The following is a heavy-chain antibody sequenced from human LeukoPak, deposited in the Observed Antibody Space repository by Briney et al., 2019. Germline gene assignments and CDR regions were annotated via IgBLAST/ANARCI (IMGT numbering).Heavy chain of an antibody. Sequence: GGSLRLSCAASGFTFRSHWMHWVRQAPGKGLVWVSRINNDGSNTNYADSVKGRFTISRDNAKNSLYLQMNSLRAEDTAVYYCARRWPSYYFDYWGQGTLVTVSS. CDR2: INNDGSNT. V-gene: IGHV3-74*01. CDR3: ARRWPSYYFDY. J-gene: IGHJ4*02. D-gene: IGHD2-15*01. CDR1: GFTFRSHW.